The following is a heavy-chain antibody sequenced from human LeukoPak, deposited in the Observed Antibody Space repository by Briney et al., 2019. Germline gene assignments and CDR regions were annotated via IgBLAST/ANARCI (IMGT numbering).Heavy chain of an antibody. CDR3: ASLSTVLMVYASNWFDP. CDR1: GCTFSSYS. J-gene: IGHJ5*02. D-gene: IGHD2-8*01. Sequence: SVKVSCKASGCTFSSYSIRWVRQAPGQGLEWMGGIIPIFGTTNYAQKFQGRVTITADKSTSTAYMELSSLRSDDTAVYYCASLSTVLMVYASNWFDPWGQGTLVTVSS. CDR2: IIPIFGTT. V-gene: IGHV1-69*06.